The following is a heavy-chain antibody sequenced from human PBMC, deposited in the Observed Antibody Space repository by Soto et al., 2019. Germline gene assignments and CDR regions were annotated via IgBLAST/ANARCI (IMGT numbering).Heavy chain of an antibody. CDR3: ATVFEH. V-gene: IGHV3-74*01. Sequence: EVQLVESGGGSVQPGGSLRLSCVASGITFSGYWMHWVRQVPGKGLVWVARVDSDGSGTSYADSVKGRFTTSRDNAKTTLYLQLNRLRVEDTAVYYCATVFEHWGEGTPVTVSS. CDR2: VDSDGSGT. J-gene: IGHJ4*02. CDR1: GITFSGYW.